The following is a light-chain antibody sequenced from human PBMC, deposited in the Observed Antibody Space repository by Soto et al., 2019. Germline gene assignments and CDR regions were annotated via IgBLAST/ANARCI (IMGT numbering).Light chain of an antibody. CDR3: QQYNNWPGWT. CDR1: QSVSRN. Sequence: EIVMTQSPATLSVSPGERATLSCRASQSVSRNLAWYQQKPGQAPRLLIYGASTRATGIPARFSGSGSGTEFTPTISSLQSEDFAVYYCQQYNNWPGWTFGQGTKVEIK. CDR2: GAS. J-gene: IGKJ1*01. V-gene: IGKV3-15*01.